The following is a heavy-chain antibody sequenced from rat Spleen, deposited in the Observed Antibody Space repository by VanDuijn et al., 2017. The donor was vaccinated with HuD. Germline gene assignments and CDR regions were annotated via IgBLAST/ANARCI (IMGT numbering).Heavy chain of an antibody. CDR1: GFTFSNYD. J-gene: IGHJ2*01. D-gene: IGHD1-11*01. V-gene: IGHV5-22*01. Sequence: EVQLVESGGGLVQPGRSLKLSCAASGFTFSNYDMAWVRQAPQKGLEWVASISYEGSSTYSPDSVKGRFTISRDNAKSTLYLQMNSLRSEDTATYYCARRYDFDYWGQGVMVTVSS. CDR2: ISYEGSST. CDR3: ARRYDFDY.